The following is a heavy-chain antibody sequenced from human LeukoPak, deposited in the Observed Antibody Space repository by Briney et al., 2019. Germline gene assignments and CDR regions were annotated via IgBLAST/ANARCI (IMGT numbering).Heavy chain of an antibody. V-gene: IGHV1-18*01. CDR3: ARDEARYSSGYYPNWFDP. J-gene: IGHJ5*02. Sequence: SVKVSCKASGYTFTSYGISWVRQAPGQGLEWMGWISGYNGYTHYAHNLQGRVTMTTDTSTSTAYRELRSLRSDDTAVYYCARDEARYSSGYYPNWFDPWGQGTLVTVSS. D-gene: IGHD3-22*01. CDR1: GYTFTSYG. CDR2: ISGYNGYT.